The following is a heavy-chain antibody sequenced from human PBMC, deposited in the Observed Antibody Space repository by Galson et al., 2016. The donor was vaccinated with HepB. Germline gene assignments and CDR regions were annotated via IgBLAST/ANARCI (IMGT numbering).Heavy chain of an antibody. J-gene: IGHJ6*02. CDR1: GFTFSGSA. CDR3: ATATNFYRYYGMDV. V-gene: IGHV3-53*01. CDR2: ISSGGTT. Sequence: SLRLSCAAFGFTFSGSAIHWVRQTPGKGLEWVSFISSGGTTYHAGSVKGRFTISRDKSKNTLYLQMNSLRSEDTAVYYCATATNFYRYYGMDVWGQGTTVIVSS.